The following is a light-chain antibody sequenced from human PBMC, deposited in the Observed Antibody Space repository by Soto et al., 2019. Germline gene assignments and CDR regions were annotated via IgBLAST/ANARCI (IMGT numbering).Light chain of an antibody. Sequence: IVLTQSPGTLSLSLGERATLSCRASQSVRGTYSAWYQQKPGQAPRLLIYGTSKRAAGIPDWFSGSGSGTDFYLTISRLEPEYFAVYYCQHYGSSPSDTFGQGTKLEIK. J-gene: IGKJ2*01. CDR3: QHYGSSPSDT. CDR2: GTS. CDR1: QSVRGTY. V-gene: IGKV3-20*01.